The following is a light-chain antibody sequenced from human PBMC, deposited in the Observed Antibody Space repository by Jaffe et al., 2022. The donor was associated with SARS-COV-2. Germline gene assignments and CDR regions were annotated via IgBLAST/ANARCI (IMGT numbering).Light chain of an antibody. CDR3: QQCGSSPRT. CDR2: DAS. CDR1: QSVSSRC. J-gene: IGKJ1*01. V-gene: IGKV3-20*01. Sequence: EIVLTQSPGTLSLSPGERATLSCRASQSVSSRCLAWYQQKPGQAPRLLIYDASYRATGIPDRFNGSGSGTDFTLTISRLEPEDFAVYYCQQCGSSPRTFGQGTKVEIK.